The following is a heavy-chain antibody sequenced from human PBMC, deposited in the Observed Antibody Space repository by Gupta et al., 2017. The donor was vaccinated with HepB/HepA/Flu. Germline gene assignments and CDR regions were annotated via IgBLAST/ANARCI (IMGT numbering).Heavy chain of an antibody. CDR3: ARDVGGGYCSSTSCFFDY. CDR1: GFTFINYN. J-gene: IGHJ4*02. Sequence: QVQLVESGGGVVQPGRSLRLSCAVSGFTFINYNMHWVRQAPGKGLEWVALIWYDGSNKFYADSVKGRFTISRDNSKNTLYLQMNSLRAEDTAVYYCARDVGGGYCSSTSCFFDYWGQGTPVTVSS. CDR2: IWYDGSNK. D-gene: IGHD2-2*01. V-gene: IGHV3-33*01.